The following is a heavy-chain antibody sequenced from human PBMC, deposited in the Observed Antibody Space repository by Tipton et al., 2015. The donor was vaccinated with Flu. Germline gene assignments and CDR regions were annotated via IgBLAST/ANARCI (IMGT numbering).Heavy chain of an antibody. Sequence: LRLSCTVSGGSISSTTYYWGWIRQPPGKGLEWMGSLYYTGNTYYNSSLKSRLTISVDTSKNQFFLKLSSVTAADTAVYYCAREDTAMAHDYWGQGTLVTVSS. J-gene: IGHJ4*02. D-gene: IGHD5-18*01. CDR2: LYYTGNT. V-gene: IGHV4-39*07. CDR1: GGSISSTTYY. CDR3: AREDTAMAHDY.